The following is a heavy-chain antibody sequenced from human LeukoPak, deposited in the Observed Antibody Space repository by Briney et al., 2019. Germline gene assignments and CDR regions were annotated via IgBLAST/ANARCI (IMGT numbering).Heavy chain of an antibody. CDR1: GYTFTGYY. J-gene: IGHJ4*02. Sequence: VASVRVSCKASGYTFTGYYMHWVRQAPGQGLEWMGWINPSSGDTNYAQKFQGRVTMTRDTSISAAYMELSRLTSDDTAVYYCVRDSLTAAATKALDYWGQGTLVTVSS. V-gene: IGHV1-2*02. CDR3: VRDSLTAAATKALDY. CDR2: INPSSGDT. D-gene: IGHD6-13*01.